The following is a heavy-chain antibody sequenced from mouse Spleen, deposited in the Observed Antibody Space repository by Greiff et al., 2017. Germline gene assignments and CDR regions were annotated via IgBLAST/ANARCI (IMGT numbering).Heavy chain of an antibody. J-gene: IGHJ2*01. CDR1: GYSITSGYY. V-gene: IGHV3-6*01. D-gene: IGHD3-3*01. CDR2: ISYDGSN. CDR3: ARGGGQGFDY. Sequence: EVHLVESGPGLVKPSQSLSLTCSVTGYSITSGYYWNWIRQFPGNKLEWMGYISYDGSNNYNPSLKNRISITRDTSKNQFFLKLNSVTTEDTATYYCARGGGQGFDYWGQGTTLTVSS.